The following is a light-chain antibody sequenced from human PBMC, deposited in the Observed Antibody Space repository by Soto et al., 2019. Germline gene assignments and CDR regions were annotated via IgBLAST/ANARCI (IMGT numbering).Light chain of an antibody. V-gene: IGLV4-60*03. CDR1: SGHSSYI. J-gene: IGLJ2*01. CDR2: VEPSGNY. CDR3: ETCDSNSLI. Sequence: QSVLTQSSSASASLGSSVKFTCTLSSGHSSYIIAWHQQQPGKAPRYLMKVEPSGNYNKGSGAPDRFSGSSSGADRYLTISNLQSEDEADYYCETCDSNSLIFGGGTKLTVL.